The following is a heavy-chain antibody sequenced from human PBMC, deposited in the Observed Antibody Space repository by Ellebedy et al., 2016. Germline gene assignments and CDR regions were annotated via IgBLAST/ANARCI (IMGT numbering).Heavy chain of an antibody. Sequence: GESLKISCAASGFTFSSYAMHWVRQAPGKGLEWVAVISYDGSNKYYADSVKGRFTISRDNSKNTLYLQMNSLRAEDTAVYYCARGEVPDYGGNSRGYYYYGMDVWGQGTTVTVSS. D-gene: IGHD4-23*01. CDR2: ISYDGSNK. V-gene: IGHV3-30-3*01. CDR3: ARGEVPDYGGNSRGYYYYGMDV. CDR1: GFTFSSYA. J-gene: IGHJ6*02.